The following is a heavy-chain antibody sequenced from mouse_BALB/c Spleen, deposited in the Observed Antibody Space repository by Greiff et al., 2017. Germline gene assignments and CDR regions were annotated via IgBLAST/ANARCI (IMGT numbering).Heavy chain of an antibody. J-gene: IGHJ4*01. CDR3: AREYGNYSYYAMDY. CDR2: IWGDGST. CDR1: GFSLTGYG. D-gene: IGHD2-1*01. V-gene: IGHV2-6-7*01. Sequence: VMLVESGPGLVAPSQSLSITCTVSGFSLTGYGVNWVRQPPGKGLEWLGMIWGDGSTDYNSALKSRLSISKDNSKSQVFLKMNSLQTDDTARYYCAREYGNYSYYAMDYWGQGTSVTVSS.